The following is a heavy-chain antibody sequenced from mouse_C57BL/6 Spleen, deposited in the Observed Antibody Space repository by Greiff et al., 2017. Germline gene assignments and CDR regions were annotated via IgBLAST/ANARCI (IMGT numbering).Heavy chain of an antibody. CDR1: GYTFTSYW. CDR3: ARKGTAQAFAY. V-gene: IGHV1-50*01. J-gene: IGHJ3*01. D-gene: IGHD3-2*02. Sequence: QVQLQQPGAELVKPGASVKLSCKASGYTFTSYWMQWVKQRPGQGLEWIGEIDPSDSYTNYNQKVKGKATLTVDTSSSTAYMQLSSLTSEDSAVYDCARKGTAQAFAYWGQGTLVTVSA. CDR2: IDPSDSYT.